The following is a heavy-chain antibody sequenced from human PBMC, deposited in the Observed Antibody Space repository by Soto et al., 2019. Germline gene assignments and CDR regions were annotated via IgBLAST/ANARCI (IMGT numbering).Heavy chain of an antibody. CDR3: ARDLYGRHYGMDV. CDR2: ISYDGRNE. D-gene: IGHD2-8*01. V-gene: IGHV3-33*01. CDR1: GFSFRNYG. J-gene: IGHJ6*02. Sequence: QVQLVESGGGVVQPGRSLRLSCAVYGFSFRNYGMHWVRQAPGRGLEWVAVISYDGRNEYFGDSVKGRFTISRDNYTNTLYMEMNILRAEDTAVYYCARDLYGRHYGMDVWGQGTTVTVAS.